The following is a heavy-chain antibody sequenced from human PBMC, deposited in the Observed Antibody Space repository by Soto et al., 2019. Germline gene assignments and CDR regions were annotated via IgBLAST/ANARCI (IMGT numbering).Heavy chain of an antibody. CDR2: ISGDMSST. CDR1: GFTFSDYW. D-gene: IGHD1-1*01. J-gene: IGHJ4*02. CDR3: TRGIGYSAQDY. V-gene: IGHV3-74*01. Sequence: GGSLRLSCAASGFTFSDYWMHWVRQVPGRGLVWVSRISGDMSSTNYADSVKGRFTISRDNAKNTPYVQMNSLRAENTAVYYCTRGIGYSAQDYWGQGTPVTVSS.